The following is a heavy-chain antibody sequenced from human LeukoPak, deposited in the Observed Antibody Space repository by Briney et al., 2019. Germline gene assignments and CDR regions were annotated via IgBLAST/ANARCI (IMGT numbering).Heavy chain of an antibody. Sequence: PSETLSLTCTVSGGSISSGGYYWSWIRQHPGKGLEWIGYIYYSGSTYYNPSLKSRVTISVDTSKNQFSLKLSSVTAADTAVYYCARGEYSYGLTFDPWGQGTLVTVSS. CDR1: GGSISSGGYY. D-gene: IGHD5-18*01. J-gene: IGHJ5*02. V-gene: IGHV4-31*03. CDR2: IYYSGST. CDR3: ARGEYSYGLTFDP.